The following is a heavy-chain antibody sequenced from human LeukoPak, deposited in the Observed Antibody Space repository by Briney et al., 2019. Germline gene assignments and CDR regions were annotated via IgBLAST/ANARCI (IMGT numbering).Heavy chain of an antibody. Sequence: PSETLSLTCTVSGGSISSGSYYWSWIRQPAGKGLEWIGRFYTSGSTNYNPSLKSRVTISVDTSKNQFSLKLSSVTAADTAVYYCAREGPRRSDADYWGQGTLVTVSS. CDR3: AREGPRRSDADY. D-gene: IGHD3-3*01. J-gene: IGHJ4*02. CDR1: GGSISSGSYY. CDR2: FYTSGST. V-gene: IGHV4-61*02.